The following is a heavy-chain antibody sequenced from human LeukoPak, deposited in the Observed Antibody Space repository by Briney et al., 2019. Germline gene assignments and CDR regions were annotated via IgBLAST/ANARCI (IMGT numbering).Heavy chain of an antibody. D-gene: IGHD5-18*01. CDR3: ARANWGIQLWGLPDFDY. Sequence: SETLSLTCAVYGGSFSGYYWSWIRQPPGKGLEWIGEINHSGSTNYNPSLKSRVTISVDTSKNQFSLKLSSVTAADTAVYYCARANWGIQLWGLPDFDYWGQGTLVTVSS. V-gene: IGHV4-34*01. CDR1: GGSFSGYY. J-gene: IGHJ4*02. CDR2: INHSGST.